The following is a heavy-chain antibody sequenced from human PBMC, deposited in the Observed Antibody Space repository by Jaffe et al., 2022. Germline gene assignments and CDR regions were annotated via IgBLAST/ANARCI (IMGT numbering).Heavy chain of an antibody. J-gene: IGHJ3*02. Sequence: QVQLQESGPGLVKPSQTLSLTCIVSGDSISSNNYYWSWIRQSAGKGLEWIGRIYTSESSNYNPSLQSRVTISLDTSKNQVSLKLTSVTAADTAVYYCAAEGRLSDAFDIWGQGTMVTVSS. D-gene: IGHD6-25*01. V-gene: IGHV4-61*02. CDR3: AAEGRLSDAFDI. CDR1: GDSISSNNYY. CDR2: IYTSESS.